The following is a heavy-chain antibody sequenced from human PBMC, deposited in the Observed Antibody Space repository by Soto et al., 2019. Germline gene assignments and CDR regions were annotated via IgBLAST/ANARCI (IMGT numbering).Heavy chain of an antibody. J-gene: IGHJ6*02. D-gene: IGHD2-2*01. CDR1: GFTFSNYA. CDR3: AVGYFSITSCYAPRLYYYGMDV. CDR2: ISYDGSNK. V-gene: IGHV3-30*01. Sequence: SLRLSCAASGFTFSNYAMSWVRQAPGKGLEWVSGISYDGSNKYYADSVKGRFTISRDNSKNTLYLQMNSLRAEDTAVYYCAVGYFSITSCYAPRLYYYGMDVWGQGTTVTVSS.